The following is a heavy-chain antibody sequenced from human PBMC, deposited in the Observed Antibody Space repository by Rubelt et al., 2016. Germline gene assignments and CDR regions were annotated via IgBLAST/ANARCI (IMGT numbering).Heavy chain of an antibody. CDR1: GGSFSGYY. Sequence: QVQLQQWGAGLLKPSETLSLTCAVYGGSFSGYYWSWIRQPPGKGLGWIGEINHSGSTNYKPSLKSRVTLSVATSKNQFSLKLSSVTAADTAVYYCARGRRGSSSWLGRDYYGMDVWGQGTTVTVSS. CDR2: INHSGST. J-gene: IGHJ6*02. CDR3: ARGRRGSSSWLGRDYYGMDV. V-gene: IGHV4-34*01. D-gene: IGHD6-13*01.